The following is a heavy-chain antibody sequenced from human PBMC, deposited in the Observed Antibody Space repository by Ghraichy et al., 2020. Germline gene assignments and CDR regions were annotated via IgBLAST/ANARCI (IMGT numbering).Heavy chain of an antibody. V-gene: IGHV4-34*01. CDR1: GESFTSHY. J-gene: IGHJ3*01. Sequence: SETLSLTCTVRGESFTSHYWSWIRQSSEKGLEWIGEINYRGTTNVNPSLESRVTLSIDTSKNEVSLKVTSVTAADTAVYFCARGGQAARNFGWAFRAFDLWGLGTMGTVS. CDR3: ARGGQAARNFGWAFRAFDL. CDR2: INYRGTT. D-gene: IGHD3-9*01.